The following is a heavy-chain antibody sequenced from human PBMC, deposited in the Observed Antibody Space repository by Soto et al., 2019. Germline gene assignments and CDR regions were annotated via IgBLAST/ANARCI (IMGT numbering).Heavy chain of an antibody. J-gene: IGHJ5*02. CDR3: AIERTGSDCQSDSSLEP. Sequence: GASVKVSCKASGYTFTSYDINWVRQATGQGLEWMGWMNPNSGNTGYAQKFQGRVTKTRNTSTSTAYMELSSLRSDGTAVYYCAIERTGSDCQSDSSLEPWGQGTLVTVSS. CDR1: GYTFTSYD. V-gene: IGHV1-8*01. D-gene: IGHD2-21*02. CDR2: MNPNSGNT.